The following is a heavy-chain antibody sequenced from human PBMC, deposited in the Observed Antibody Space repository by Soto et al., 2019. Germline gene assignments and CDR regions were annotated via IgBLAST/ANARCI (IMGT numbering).Heavy chain of an antibody. Sequence: QITLKESGPTLVKPTQTLTLTCTFSGFSLSTRGVGVGWFRQPPGKALEWLALIYWDDDECYSPSLKSRLTITHDTSKNQVVLTKTNMAPVYTPTYYRAQRPRGYVYHFESWGQGTLVTVSS. CDR3: AQRPRGYVYHFES. D-gene: IGHD3-16*01. CDR2: IYWDDDE. J-gene: IGHJ4*02. CDR1: GFSLSTRGVG. V-gene: IGHV2-5*02.